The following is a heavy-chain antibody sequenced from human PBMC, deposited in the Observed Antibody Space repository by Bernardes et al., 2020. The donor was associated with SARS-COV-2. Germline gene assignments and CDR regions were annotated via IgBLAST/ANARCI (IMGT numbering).Heavy chain of an antibody. V-gene: IGHV4-34*01. D-gene: IGHD2-2*01. CDR3: ARGYCSSTSCYSLGYYMDV. J-gene: IGHJ6*03. CDR1: GGSFSGYY. Sequence: SEPLSLTCAVYGGSFSGYYWSWIRQPPGKGLEWIGEINHSGSTNYNPSLKSRVTISVDTSKNQFSLKLSSVTAADTAVYYCARGYCSSTSCYSLGYYMDVWGKGTTVTVSS. CDR2: INHSGST.